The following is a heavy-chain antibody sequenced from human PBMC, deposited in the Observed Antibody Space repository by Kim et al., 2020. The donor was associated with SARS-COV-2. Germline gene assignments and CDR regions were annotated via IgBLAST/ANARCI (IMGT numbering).Heavy chain of an antibody. D-gene: IGHD3-10*01. J-gene: IGHJ6*03. CDR2: IYYSGST. CDR1: GGSISSSSYY. Sequence: SETLSLTCTVSGGSISSSSYYWGWIRQPPGKGLEWIGSIYYSGSTYYNPSLKSRVTISVDTSKNQFSLKLSSVTAADTAVYYCARTPRGGLAYYYYYYMDVWGKGTTVTVSS. V-gene: IGHV4-39*01. CDR3: ARTPRGGLAYYYYYYMDV.